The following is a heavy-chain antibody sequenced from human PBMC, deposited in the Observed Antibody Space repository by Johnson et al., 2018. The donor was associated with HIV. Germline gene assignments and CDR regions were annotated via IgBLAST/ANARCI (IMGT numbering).Heavy chain of an antibody. CDR1: GFTVSSNY. D-gene: IGHD6-13*01. CDR2: IRYDGSNK. J-gene: IGHJ3*02. CDR3: AKDLLSSSWFHDAFDI. V-gene: IGHV3-30*02. Sequence: QMLLVESGGGLVQPGGSLRLSCAASGFTVSSNYMSWVRQAPGKGMDWVAFIRYDGSNKNYADSVKGRFTISRDNSKNTLYLQMNSLRAEDTAVYYCAKDLLSSSWFHDAFDIWGQGTMVTVSS.